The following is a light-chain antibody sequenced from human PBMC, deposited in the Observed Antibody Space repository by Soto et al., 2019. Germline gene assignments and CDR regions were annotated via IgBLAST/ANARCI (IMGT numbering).Light chain of an antibody. V-gene: IGKV1-5*03. Sequence: DIQMTQSPSTLSGSVGDRVTITCRAIQTISSWSAWYQQKPGKAPKLLIYKASTLKSGVPSRFSGSGSGTEFTLPISSLQPDDFATYYCQHYNSYSEAFGQGTKVALK. J-gene: IGKJ1*01. CDR3: QHYNSYSEA. CDR2: KAS. CDR1: QTISSW.